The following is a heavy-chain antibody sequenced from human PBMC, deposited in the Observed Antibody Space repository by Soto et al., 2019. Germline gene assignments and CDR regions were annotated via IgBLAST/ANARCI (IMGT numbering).Heavy chain of an antibody. J-gene: IGHJ4*02. CDR1: GGSISSSSYY. CDR2: IYYSGST. V-gene: IGHV4-39*01. Sequence: PSETLSLTCTVSGGSISSSSYYWGWIRQPPGKGLEWIGSIYYSGSTYYNPSLKSRVTISVDTSKNQFSLKLSSVTAADTAVYYCARQRLVRGVIGYWGQGTLVTVSS. CDR3: ARQRLVRGVIGY. D-gene: IGHD3-10*01.